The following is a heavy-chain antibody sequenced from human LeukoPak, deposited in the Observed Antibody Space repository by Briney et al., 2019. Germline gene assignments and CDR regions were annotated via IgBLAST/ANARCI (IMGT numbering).Heavy chain of an antibody. CDR3: AKEISGSYSFDY. Sequence: GGSLRLSCADSGVTFSSYAMSWVRQAPGKGRGWLSAISGSGGSTYYADSVKGRFHIPRDNTKNTLYQQTNSLRAEDTAVYYCAKEISGSYSFDYWGQGTLVTVSS. CDR1: GVTFSSYA. CDR2: ISGSGGST. V-gene: IGHV3-23*01. J-gene: IGHJ4*02. D-gene: IGHD1-26*01.